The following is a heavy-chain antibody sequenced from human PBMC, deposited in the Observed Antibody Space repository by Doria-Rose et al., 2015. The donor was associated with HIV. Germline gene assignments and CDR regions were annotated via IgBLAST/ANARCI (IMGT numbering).Heavy chain of an antibody. V-gene: IGHV2-26*01. Sequence: QVTLKESGPVLVKPTETPTLTCTVSGVSLSSPGMGVSWIRQPPGKALEWLANIFSDDESSYKTSLKSRLTISRGTSKSQVVLTMTDMDPVDTATYYCARIKSSRWYHKYYFDFWGQGTLVIVSA. CDR2: IFSDDES. CDR1: GVSLSSPGMG. D-gene: IGHD6-13*01. CDR3: ARIKSSRWYHKYYFDF. J-gene: IGHJ4*02.